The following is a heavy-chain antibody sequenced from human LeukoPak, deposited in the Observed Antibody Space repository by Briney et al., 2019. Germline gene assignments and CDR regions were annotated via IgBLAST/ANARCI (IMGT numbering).Heavy chain of an antibody. D-gene: IGHD6-19*01. CDR2: INQDGSEK. CDR1: GFTFSSYW. J-gene: IGHJ3*02. V-gene: IGHV3-7*01. CDR3: ARLGSGWADAFDI. Sequence: GGSLRLSCAASGFTFSSYWMSWVRQAPGKGLEWLANINQDGSEKYYVDSVKGPFTISRDNDKNSLYLQLNSLRAEDTAVYYCARLGSGWADAFDIWGQGTMVTVSS.